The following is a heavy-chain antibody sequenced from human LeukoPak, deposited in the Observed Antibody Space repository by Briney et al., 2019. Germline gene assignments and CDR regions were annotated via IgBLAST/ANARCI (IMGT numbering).Heavy chain of an antibody. J-gene: IGHJ4*02. V-gene: IGHV4-59*01. CDR3: ARNSVLWGYYFDY. Sequence: PSETLSLTCTVSGGSISSYYWSWIRQPPGKGLEWIGYIYYSGSTNYNPSLKSRVTISVDTSKNQFSLKLSSVTAADTAVYYCARNSVLWGYYFDYWGQGTLVTVSS. D-gene: IGHD2-21*01. CDR2: IYYSGST. CDR1: GGSISSYY.